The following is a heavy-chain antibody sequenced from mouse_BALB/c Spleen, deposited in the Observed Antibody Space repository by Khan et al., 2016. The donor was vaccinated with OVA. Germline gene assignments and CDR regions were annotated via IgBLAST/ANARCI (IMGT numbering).Heavy chain of an antibody. CDR1: GYTFTNYW. CDR2: IYPGDGRT. CDR3: ARNAYFGNYFDY. J-gene: IGHJ2*01. Sequence: QVQLKQSGAELVKTGASVKLSCKASGYTFTNYWVHWVKQRPGQGLEWIGEIYPGDGRTNNNEKFKTKATLTVDKSSSTAYVQLNSLTSEDSAVYYCARNAYFGNYFDYGGQGTTLTVSS. V-gene: IGHV1S81*02. D-gene: IGHD2-10*01.